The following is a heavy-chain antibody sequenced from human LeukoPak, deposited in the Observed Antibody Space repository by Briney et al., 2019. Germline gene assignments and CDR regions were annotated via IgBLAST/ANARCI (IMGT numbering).Heavy chain of an antibody. J-gene: IGHJ4*02. Sequence: GGSLRLSCAASGFTFSSYAMHWVRHAPRKGLVWVSRVKIDGSSSSYADSVKGRFTIPTENATNTLYLQMHSLRAEDTAVYYCARDGFLGPVTAYFDYWGQGTPVTVSS. V-gene: IGHV3-74*01. CDR1: GFTFSSYA. D-gene: IGHD2/OR15-2a*01. CDR3: ARDGFLGPVTAYFDY. CDR2: VKIDGSSS.